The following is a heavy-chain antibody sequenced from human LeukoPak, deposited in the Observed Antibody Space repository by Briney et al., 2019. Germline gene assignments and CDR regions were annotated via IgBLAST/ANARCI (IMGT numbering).Heavy chain of an antibody. CDR3: ARKLRLGGNWFDP. Sequence: SVKVSCKASGGTFTSYAITWVRQAPGQGLEWMGKIIPISGTTNYAQKFQGRVTFTADESTSTAYMELSSLRSEDTALYYCARKLRLGGNWFDPWGQGALVTVSS. CDR2: IIPISGTT. J-gene: IGHJ5*02. V-gene: IGHV1-69*13. CDR1: GGTFTSYA. D-gene: IGHD1-26*01.